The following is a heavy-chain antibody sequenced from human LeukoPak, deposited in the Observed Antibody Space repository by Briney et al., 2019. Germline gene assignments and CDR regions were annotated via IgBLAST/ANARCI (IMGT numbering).Heavy chain of an antibody. CDR2: INAGNGNT. J-gene: IGHJ5*02. V-gene: IGHV1-3*01. CDR1: GYTFTSYA. Sequence: ASVKVSCKASGYTFTSYAMHWVRQAPGQRLEWMGWINAGNGNTKYSQKFQGRVTITRDTSASTAYMELSSLRSEDTAVYYCARDIVVVVAANHHNWFDPWGQGTLVTVSS. D-gene: IGHD2-15*01. CDR3: ARDIVVVVAANHHNWFDP.